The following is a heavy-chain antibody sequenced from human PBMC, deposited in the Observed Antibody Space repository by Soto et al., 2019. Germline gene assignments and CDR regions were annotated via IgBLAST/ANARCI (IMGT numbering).Heavy chain of an antibody. V-gene: IGHV3-30-3*01. CDR3: ARDNNY. CDR2: ISYDGSNK. Sequence: QVQLVESGGGVVQPGRSLRLSCAASGFTFSSYAMHWVRQAPGKGLEWVAVISYDGSNKYYGDSVKVRFTISRDNSKNTLYLQMNSLRAEDTAVYYCARDNNYWGQGTLVTVSS. CDR1: GFTFSSYA. J-gene: IGHJ4*02.